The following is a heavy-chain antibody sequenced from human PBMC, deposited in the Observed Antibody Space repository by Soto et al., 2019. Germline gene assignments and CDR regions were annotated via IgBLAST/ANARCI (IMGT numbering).Heavy chain of an antibody. CDR1: GGSIGSGDYY. CDR3: ARERPDGARLDP. Sequence: SETLSLTCTVSGGSIGSGDYYWGGIRQPPGKGLEWIGYIYHSGSTYYNPSLKSRVTISVNTSKNQFSLKLSSVTAADTAVYYCARERPDGARLDPWSQGTLVTVS. D-gene: IGHD6-6*01. CDR2: IYHSGST. J-gene: IGHJ5*02. V-gene: IGHV4-30-4*01.